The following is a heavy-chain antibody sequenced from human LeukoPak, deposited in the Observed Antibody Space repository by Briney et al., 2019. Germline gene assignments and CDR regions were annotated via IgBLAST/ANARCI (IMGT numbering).Heavy chain of an antibody. CDR3: ARRRGSYSDDY. CDR1: GFTFSSYE. D-gene: IGHD1-26*01. J-gene: IGHJ4*02. V-gene: IGHV3-48*03. Sequence: PGGSLRLSCAASGFTFSSYEMNWVRQAPGKGLEWVSYISSSGSGSTIYYADSVRGRFTISRDDAKNSLYLQMNSLRAEDTAVYYCARRRGSYSDDYWGQGTLVTVSS. CDR2: ISSSGSGSTI.